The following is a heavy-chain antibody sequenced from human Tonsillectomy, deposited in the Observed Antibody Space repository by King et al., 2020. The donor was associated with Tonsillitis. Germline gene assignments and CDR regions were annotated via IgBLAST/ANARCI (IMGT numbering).Heavy chain of an antibody. CDR1: GGSISSYY. J-gene: IGHJ3*02. D-gene: IGHD2-15*01. Sequence: VQLQESGPGLVKPSETLSLTCTVSGGSISSYYWSWIRQPPGKGLEWIGYIYYSGSTNYNPSLKSRVTISVDTYKNQFSLNLSAVTAADTAVYYCAGIYCSGGSCYGAFDIWGQGTMVTVSS. CDR2: IYYSGST. CDR3: AGIYCSGGSCYGAFDI. V-gene: IGHV4-59*01.